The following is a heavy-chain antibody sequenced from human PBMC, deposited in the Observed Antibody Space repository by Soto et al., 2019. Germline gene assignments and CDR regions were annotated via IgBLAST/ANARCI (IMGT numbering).Heavy chain of an antibody. Sequence: QVQLVQSGAEVKKPGSSVKVSCKASGGSFNTYAISWVRQAPGQGLEWVGGIIPVFGRVTYAQRFQGRVTISADASTSTAYMELSRLRPDDTAMYYFADLSLGYCITTSCPPDYWCQGTLVTVSS. CDR3: ADLSLGYCITTSCPPDY. J-gene: IGHJ4*02. CDR1: GGSFNTYA. D-gene: IGHD2-2*01. CDR2: IIPVFGRV. V-gene: IGHV1-69*12.